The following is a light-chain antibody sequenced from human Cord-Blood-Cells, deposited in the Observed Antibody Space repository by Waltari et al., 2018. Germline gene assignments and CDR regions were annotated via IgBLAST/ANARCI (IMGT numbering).Light chain of an antibody. CDR2: YDD. V-gene: IGLV1-36*01. CDR3: AAWDDSLNGPV. J-gene: IGLJ3*02. CDR1: SSNIGNNA. Sequence: QSVLTQPPSVSEAPRQRVTISCSGSSSNIGNNAGNWYQQLPGKAPKLLIYYDDLLPAGVSDRFSGSKSGPSASLAISGLQSDDEADYYCAAWDDSLNGPVFGGGTKLTVL.